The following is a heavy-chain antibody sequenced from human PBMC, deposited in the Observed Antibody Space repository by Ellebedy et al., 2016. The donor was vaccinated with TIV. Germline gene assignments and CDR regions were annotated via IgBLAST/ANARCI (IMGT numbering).Heavy chain of an antibody. Sequence: MPSETLSLTCTVSGGSISSYYWSWIRQPPGKGLEWIGSIYYSGSTYYNPSLKSLVTISVDTSKNQFSLKLSSVTAADTAVYYCARLISSGRRGHFDYWGQGTLVTVSS. V-gene: IGHV4-59*05. CDR1: GGSISSYY. CDR2: IYYSGST. D-gene: IGHD3-22*01. CDR3: ARLISSGRRGHFDY. J-gene: IGHJ4*02.